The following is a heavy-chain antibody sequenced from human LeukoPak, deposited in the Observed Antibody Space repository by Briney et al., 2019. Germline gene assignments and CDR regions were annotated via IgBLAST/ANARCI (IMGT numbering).Heavy chain of an antibody. CDR1: GYTFSGYY. V-gene: IGHV1-2*02. CDR2: INPKSGGT. CDR3: ARSPDILTGENFDY. D-gene: IGHD3-9*01. J-gene: IGHJ4*02. Sequence: ASVKVSCKASGYTFSGYYMHWVRQAPGQGLEWMGWINPKSGGTNEAQKFHDRVTMTRDTSIRTAYMEVSRLRSDDTAVYYCARSPDILTGENFDYWGQGTLVTVSS.